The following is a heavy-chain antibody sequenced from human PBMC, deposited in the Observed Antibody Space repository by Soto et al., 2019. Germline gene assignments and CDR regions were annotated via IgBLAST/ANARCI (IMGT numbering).Heavy chain of an antibody. V-gene: IGHV3-33*01. CDR3: ARFHYYDSSAYLDY. J-gene: IGHJ4*02. D-gene: IGHD3-22*01. CDR2: IWYDGSNK. CDR1: GFTFSGYG. Sequence: QVQLVESGGGVVQPGRSLRLSCAASGFTFSGYGMHWVRQAPGKGLEWVAGIWYDGSNKYYADSVKGRFTISRDNSKNTLYLQMNSLRAEDTAVFYCARFHYYDSSAYLDYWGQGTLVTVSS.